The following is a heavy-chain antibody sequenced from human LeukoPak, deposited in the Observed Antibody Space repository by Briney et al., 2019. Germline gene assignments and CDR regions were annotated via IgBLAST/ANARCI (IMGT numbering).Heavy chain of an antibody. J-gene: IGHJ3*02. CDR2: IYHSGST. Sequence: SETLSLTCTVSGGSISSGGYYWSWIRQPPGKGLEWIGYIYHSGSTYYNPSLKSRVTISVDRSKNQFSLKLSSVTAADTAVYYCARDMDTARGNAFDIWGQGTMVTVSS. CDR1: GGSISSGGYY. D-gene: IGHD5-18*01. V-gene: IGHV4-30-2*01. CDR3: ARDMDTARGNAFDI.